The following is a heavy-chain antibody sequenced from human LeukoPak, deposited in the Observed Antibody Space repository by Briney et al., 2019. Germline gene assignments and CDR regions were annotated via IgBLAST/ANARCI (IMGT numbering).Heavy chain of an antibody. V-gene: IGHV3-30*03. CDR1: GFTFSSYG. D-gene: IGHD3-22*01. Sequence: PGGSLRLSCAASGFTFSSYGMHWVRQAPGKGLEWVAVISYDGSNKYYADSVKGRFTISRDNSKNTLYLQMNSLRAEDTAVYYCARGFAGSLVTTYYYGMDVWGQGTTVTVSS. J-gene: IGHJ6*02. CDR3: ARGFAGSLVTTYYYGMDV. CDR2: ISYDGSNK.